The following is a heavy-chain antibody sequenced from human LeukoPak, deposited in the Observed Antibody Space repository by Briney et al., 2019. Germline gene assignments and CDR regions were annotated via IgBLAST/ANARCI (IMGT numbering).Heavy chain of an antibody. CDR2: ISYDGSNK. D-gene: IGHD5-18*01. CDR1: GFTFSSYG. V-gene: IGHV3-30*18. J-gene: IGHJ4*02. CDR3: AKSGFGYSYVGY. Sequence: GGSLRLSCAASGFTFSSYGMHWVCQAPGKGLEWVAVISYDGSNKYYADSVKGRFTISRDNSKNTLYLQMNSLRAEDTAVYYCAKSGFGYSYVGYWGQGTLVTVSS.